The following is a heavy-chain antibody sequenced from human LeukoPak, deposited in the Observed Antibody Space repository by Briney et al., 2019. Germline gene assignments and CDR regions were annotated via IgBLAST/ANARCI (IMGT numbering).Heavy chain of an antibody. J-gene: IGHJ4*02. D-gene: IGHD2-2*01. Sequence: SETLSLTCAVYGGSFSGYYWSWIRQPPGKGLEWIGEINHSGSTNYNPSLKSRVTTSVDTSKNQFSLKLSSVTAADTAVYYCARAGGGIVVVPAAISRRYFDYWGQGTLVTVSS. CDR3: ARAGGGIVVVPAAISRRYFDY. CDR2: INHSGST. V-gene: IGHV4-34*01. CDR1: GGSFSGYY.